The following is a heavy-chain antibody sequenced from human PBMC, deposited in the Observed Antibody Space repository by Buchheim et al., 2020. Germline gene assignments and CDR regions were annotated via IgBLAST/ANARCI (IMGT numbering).Heavy chain of an antibody. Sequence: QVQLVESGGGVVQPGRSLRLSCAASGFTFSSYGMHWVRQAPGKGLEWVAVIWYDGSNKYYADSVKGRFTISRDTSKNTLYLQMNSLRAEDTAVYYCARADSSSSTDYYYYYGMDVWGQGTT. CDR2: IWYDGSNK. CDR3: ARADSSSSTDYYYYYGMDV. D-gene: IGHD6-6*01. J-gene: IGHJ6*02. CDR1: GFTFSSYG. V-gene: IGHV3-33*01.